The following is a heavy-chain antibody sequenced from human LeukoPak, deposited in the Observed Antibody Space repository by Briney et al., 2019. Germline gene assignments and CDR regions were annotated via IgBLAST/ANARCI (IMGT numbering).Heavy chain of an antibody. CDR3: ARQEYCSGGSCYTWFDP. V-gene: IGHV5-51*01. J-gene: IGHJ5*02. Sequence: GESLKISCKGSGYSINNYWIGWVRQMPGKGLEWMGIIYPADSDIRYSPSFQGQVTISADKSISTAYLQWSSLKASDTAMYYCARQEYCSGGSCYTWFDPWGQGTLVTVTS. CDR1: GYSINNYW. CDR2: IYPADSDI. D-gene: IGHD2-15*01.